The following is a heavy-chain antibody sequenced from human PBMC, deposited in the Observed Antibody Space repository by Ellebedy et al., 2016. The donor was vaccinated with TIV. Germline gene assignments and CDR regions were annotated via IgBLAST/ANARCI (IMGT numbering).Heavy chain of an antibody. J-gene: IGHJ5*02. CDR3: ARARLGPEEQQLVHRGNNWFDP. CDR1: GGSISSSSYY. D-gene: IGHD6-13*01. V-gene: IGHV4-39*07. Sequence: SETLSLXCTVSGGSISSSSYYWGWIRQPPGKGLEWIGSIYYSGSTYYNPSLKSRVTISVDTSKNQFSLKLSSVTAADTAVYYCARARLGPEEQQLVHRGNNWFDPWGQGTLVTVSS. CDR2: IYYSGST.